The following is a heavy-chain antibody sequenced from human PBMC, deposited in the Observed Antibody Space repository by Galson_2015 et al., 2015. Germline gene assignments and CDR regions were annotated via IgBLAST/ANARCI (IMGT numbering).Heavy chain of an antibody. J-gene: IGHJ3*02. V-gene: IGHV3-11*01. CDR2: IRGSGTPI. D-gene: IGHD5-24*01. CDR3: ARSRDGDGWLDAFDI. Sequence: SLRLSCAASGFSFSDYYMTWLRQAPGKGLEWVSYIRGSGTPIYYADSVKGRFTISRDNAKNSLYLQMNSLRADDTAVYYCARSRDGDGWLDAFDIWGQGTMVTVSS. CDR1: GFSFSDYY.